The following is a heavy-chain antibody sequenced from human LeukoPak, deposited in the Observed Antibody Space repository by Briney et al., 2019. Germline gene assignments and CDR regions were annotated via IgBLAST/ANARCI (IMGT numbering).Heavy chain of an antibody. J-gene: IGHJ5*02. D-gene: IGHD2-2*02. CDR2: INHSGST. V-gene: IGHV4-34*01. Sequence: SSETLSLTCAVYGGSFSGYYWSWIRQPPGKGLEWIGEINHSGSTNYNPSLKSRVTISVDTSKNQFSLKLSPVTAADTAVYYCARGERYCSSTSCYTDPYNWFDPWGQGTLVTVSS. CDR3: ARGERYCSSTSCYTDPYNWFDP. CDR1: GGSFSGYY.